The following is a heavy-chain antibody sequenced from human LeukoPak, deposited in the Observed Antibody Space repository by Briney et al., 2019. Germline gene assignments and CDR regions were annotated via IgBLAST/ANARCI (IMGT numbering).Heavy chain of an antibody. CDR3: AKDVNYSPLGTFDY. J-gene: IGHJ4*02. CDR1: GFTFDDYA. D-gene: IGHD3-16*01. V-gene: IGHV3-9*03. Sequence: PGGSLRLSCAASGFTFDDYAMHWVRQAPGKGLEWVSSISWNSGRMDYADSVKGRFTISRDNAKNSLYLQMNSLRVEDMALYYCAKDVNYSPLGTFDYWGQGTLVTVSS. CDR2: ISWNSGRM.